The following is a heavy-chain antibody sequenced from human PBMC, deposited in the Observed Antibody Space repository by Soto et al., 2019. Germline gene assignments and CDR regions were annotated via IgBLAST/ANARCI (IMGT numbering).Heavy chain of an antibody. CDR3: ARGGYYDFCSP. J-gene: IGHJ5*02. V-gene: IGHV4-39*01. D-gene: IGHD3-3*01. CDR2: IYYSGST. CDR1: GGSISSSSYY. Sequence: SETLSLTCTVSGGSISSSSYYWGWIRQPPGKGLEWIGSIYYSGSTYYNPSLKSRVTISVDTSKNQFSLKLSSVTAADTAVYYCARGGYYDFCSPWGQGTLVTVSS.